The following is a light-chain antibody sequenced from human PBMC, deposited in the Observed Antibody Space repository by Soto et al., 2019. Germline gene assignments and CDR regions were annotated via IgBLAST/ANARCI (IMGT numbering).Light chain of an antibody. CDR1: QSVSSY. V-gene: IGKV3-20*01. J-gene: IGKJ1*01. Sequence: EIVLTQSPATLSLSPGERATLSCRASQSVSSYLAWYQQKPGQAPRLLIYGISSRATGIPDRFSGSGSGTDFTLTISRLEPEDFALYYCQQFEYSPPQWTFGQGTKVDNK. CDR2: GIS. CDR3: QQFEYSPPQWT.